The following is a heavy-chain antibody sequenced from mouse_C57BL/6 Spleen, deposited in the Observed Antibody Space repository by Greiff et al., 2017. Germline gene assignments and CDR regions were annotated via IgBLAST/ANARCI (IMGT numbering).Heavy chain of an antibody. CDR2: INPYNGGT. CDR3: ASGIYYGNSYFDY. V-gene: IGHV1-19*01. Sequence: VQLKESGPVLVKPGASVKMSCKASGYTFTDYYMNWVKQSHGKSLEWIGVINPYNGGTSYNQKFKGKATLTVDKSSSTAYMELNSLTSEDSAVYYCASGIYYGNSYFDYWGQGTTLTVSS. J-gene: IGHJ2*01. D-gene: IGHD2-1*01. CDR1: GYTFTDYY.